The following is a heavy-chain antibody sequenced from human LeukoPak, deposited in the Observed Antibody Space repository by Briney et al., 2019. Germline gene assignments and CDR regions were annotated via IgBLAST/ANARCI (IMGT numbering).Heavy chain of an antibody. CDR1: GGSISSYY. Sequence: SETLSLTCTVSGGSISSYYWSWIRQPAGKGLEWIGRIYTSGSTNYNPSLKSRVTMSVDTSKNQFSLQLNSVTPEDTAVYYCARNNDYVWGIRGYYFDYWGQGTLVTVSS. CDR3: ARNNDYVWGIRGYYFDY. CDR2: IYTSGST. J-gene: IGHJ4*02. D-gene: IGHD3-16*01. V-gene: IGHV4-4*07.